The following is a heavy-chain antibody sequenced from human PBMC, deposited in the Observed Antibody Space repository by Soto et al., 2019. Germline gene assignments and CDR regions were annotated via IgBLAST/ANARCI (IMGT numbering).Heavy chain of an antibody. Sequence: ASVQVSCKVSGYTLSELSMYWVRQAPGKGLEWMGGLNPEQGETLYAQKFQGRVTMSEDTSTDTAYMELSSLRSDDTAIYYCATHEREYYGSGDRDYWGQGTLVTVSS. D-gene: IGHD3-10*01. V-gene: IGHV1-24*01. CDR1: GYTLSELS. J-gene: IGHJ4*02. CDR2: LNPEQGET. CDR3: ATHEREYYGSGDRDY.